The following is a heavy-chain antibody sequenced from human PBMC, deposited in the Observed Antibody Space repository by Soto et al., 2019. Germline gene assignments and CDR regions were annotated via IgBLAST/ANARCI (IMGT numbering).Heavy chain of an antibody. Sequence: SETLSLTCTVSGASIRSTYWSWIRQSPGKGLEWIGYVFYTGRANYNASLKSRVSISLDTSNYQFSLKLSSVTAADTAVYYCARDGDGRMTTNPYYYNGMDVWGPGTTVTVSS. CDR1: GASIRSTY. J-gene: IGHJ6*02. V-gene: IGHV4-59*01. D-gene: IGHD4-4*01. CDR3: ARDGDGRMTTNPYYYNGMDV. CDR2: VFYTGRA.